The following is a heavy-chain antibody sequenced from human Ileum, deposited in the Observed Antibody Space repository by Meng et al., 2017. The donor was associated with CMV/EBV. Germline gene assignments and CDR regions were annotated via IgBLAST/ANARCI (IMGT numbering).Heavy chain of an antibody. D-gene: IGHD1-26*01. CDR3: ARSERLGGSYTDTFDI. CDR1: GGSISSYY. Sequence: GSLRLSCTVSGGSISSYYWSWIRQPPGKGLEWIGYIYYSGSTNYNPSLKSRVTISVDTSKNQFSLKLSSVTAADTAVYYCARSERLGGSYTDTFDIWGQGTMVTVSS. V-gene: IGHV4-59*01. CDR2: IYYSGST. J-gene: IGHJ3*02.